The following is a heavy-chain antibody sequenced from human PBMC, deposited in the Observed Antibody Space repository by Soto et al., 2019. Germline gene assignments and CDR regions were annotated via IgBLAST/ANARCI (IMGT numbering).Heavy chain of an antibody. Sequence: SVKVSCKASGGTFSSYSISWVRQAPGQGLEWMGGIIPIFGTANYAQKFQGRVTITADESTSTAYMELSSLRSEDTAVYYCARADHISGSYYDYYYGMDVWGQGTTVTVSS. V-gene: IGHV1-69*13. D-gene: IGHD1-26*01. CDR3: ARADHISGSYYDYYYGMDV. CDR2: IIPIFGTA. J-gene: IGHJ6*02. CDR1: GGTFSSYS.